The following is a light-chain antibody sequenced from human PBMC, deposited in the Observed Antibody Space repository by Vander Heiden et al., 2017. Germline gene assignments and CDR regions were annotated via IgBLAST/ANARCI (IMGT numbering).Light chain of an antibody. Sequence: EIVLPQSPGTLSLSPGERATLSCRASQSVSSSYLAWYQQKPGQSPRLLIYGASSRATGIPDRFSGSGSGTDFTLTISRLEPEDFAVYYCQQYGFSLTFGGGTKVEIK. CDR2: GAS. CDR3: QQYGFSLT. V-gene: IGKV3-20*01. J-gene: IGKJ4*01. CDR1: QSVSSSY.